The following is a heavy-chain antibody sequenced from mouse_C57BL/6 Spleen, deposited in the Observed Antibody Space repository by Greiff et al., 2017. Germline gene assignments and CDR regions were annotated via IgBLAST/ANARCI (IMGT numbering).Heavy chain of an antibody. Sequence: ESGPGLVKPSQSLSLTCSVTGYSITSGYYWNWIRQFPGNKLEWMGYISYDGSNNYNPSLKNRISITRDTSKNQFFLKLNSVTTEDTATYYCARRSFTTVVGFDYWGQGTTLTVSS. CDR3: ARRSFTTVVGFDY. CDR1: GYSITSGYY. V-gene: IGHV3-6*01. CDR2: ISYDGSN. D-gene: IGHD1-1*01. J-gene: IGHJ2*01.